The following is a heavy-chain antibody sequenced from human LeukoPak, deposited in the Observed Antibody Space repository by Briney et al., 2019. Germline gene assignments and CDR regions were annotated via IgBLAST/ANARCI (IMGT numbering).Heavy chain of an antibody. Sequence: GGSLRLCCAASGFTVTSNYMTWVRQAPGKGLEWVAIIYSGGYTDYADSVTGRFTISRDNSKNTLYLQMNSLRAEDTAVYYCARRLEYSGSKGVFDYWGQGTLVTVSS. CDR3: ARRLEYSGSKGVFDY. CDR1: GFTVTSNY. CDR2: IYSGGYT. D-gene: IGHD1-26*01. J-gene: IGHJ4*02. V-gene: IGHV3-66*01.